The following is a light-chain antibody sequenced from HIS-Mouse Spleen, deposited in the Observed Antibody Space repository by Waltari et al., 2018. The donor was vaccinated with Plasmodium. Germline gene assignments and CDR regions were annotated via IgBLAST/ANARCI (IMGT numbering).Light chain of an antibody. V-gene: IGLV2-23*01. J-gene: IGLJ3*02. CDR1: SSDVGSYNL. CDR2: EGS. Sequence: QSALTQPASVSGSPGQSITISCTGTSSDVGSYNLVSWYQQHPGKAPKRIIYEGSKRPSGVSNRCSGSKSGNTASLTISGLQAEDEADYYCCSYAGSSTWVFGGGTKLTVL. CDR3: CSYAGSSTWV.